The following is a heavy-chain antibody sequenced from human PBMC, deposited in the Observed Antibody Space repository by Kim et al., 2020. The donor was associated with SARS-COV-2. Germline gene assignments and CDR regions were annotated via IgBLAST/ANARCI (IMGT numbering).Heavy chain of an antibody. J-gene: IGHJ4*02. CDR1: GGSISSYY. D-gene: IGHD3-16*02. V-gene: IGHV4-59*08. CDR3: ARHRFGGVIGDFDS. CDR2: IYYSGST. Sequence: SETLSLTCTVSGGSISSYYWSWIRQPPRKGLEWIGYIYYSGSTNYNPSLKTRVTISVDTSKNQFSLKLSSVTAADTAVYYCARHRFGGVIGDFDSWGQGT.